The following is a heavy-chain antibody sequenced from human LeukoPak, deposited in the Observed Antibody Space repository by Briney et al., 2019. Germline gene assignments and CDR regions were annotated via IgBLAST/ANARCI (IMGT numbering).Heavy chain of an antibody. CDR3: ARGGNYDYVWGSYRRQPPPLGY. Sequence: SETLSLTCTVSGGSISGYYWSWIRQPPGKGLEWIGEINHSGSTNYNPSLKSRVTISVDTSKNQFSLKLSSVTAADTAVYYCARGGNYDYVWGSYRRQPPPLGYWGQGTLVTVSS. V-gene: IGHV4-34*01. D-gene: IGHD3-16*02. CDR2: INHSGST. CDR1: GGSISGYY. J-gene: IGHJ4*02.